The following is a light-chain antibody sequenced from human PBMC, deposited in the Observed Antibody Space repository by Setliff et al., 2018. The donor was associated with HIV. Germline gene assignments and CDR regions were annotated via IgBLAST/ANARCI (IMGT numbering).Light chain of an antibody. V-gene: IGLV2-14*03. CDR2: DLS. Sequence: QSVLAQPASVSGSPGQSVTISCTGTSNDVGAYNYVSWYQQHADKAPKLLIYDLSNRPSGVSDRFSGSRSGNTASLTISGLQTEDEADYYCSSNTSKSTYVFGSGTKVTVL. J-gene: IGLJ1*01. CDR1: SNDVGAYNY. CDR3: SSNTSKSTYV.